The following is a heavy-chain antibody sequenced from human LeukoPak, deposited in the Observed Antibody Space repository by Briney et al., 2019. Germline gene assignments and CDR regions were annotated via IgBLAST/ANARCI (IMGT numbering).Heavy chain of an antibody. J-gene: IGHJ3*02. D-gene: IGHD6-13*01. CDR3: ARGWGIDAFDI. V-gene: IGHV4-34*01. CDR2: INHSGST. Sequence: ETLSLTCTVSGGSISSYYWSWIRQPPGKGLEWIGEINHSGSTNYNPSLKSRVTISVDTSKNQFSLKLSSVTAADTAVYYCARGWGIDAFDIWGQGTMVTVSS. CDR1: GGSISSYY.